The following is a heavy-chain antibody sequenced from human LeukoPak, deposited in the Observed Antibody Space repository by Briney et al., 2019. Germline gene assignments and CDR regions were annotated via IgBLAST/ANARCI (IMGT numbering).Heavy chain of an antibody. J-gene: IGHJ5*02. D-gene: IGHD3-22*01. CDR1: GFTFSSYS. Sequence: GGSLRLSCAASGFTFSSYSMNWVRQAPGKGLEWVSYISSSSTIYYADSAKGRFTISRDNAKNSLYLQMNSLRAEDTAVYYCARADYYDSSGPEASWGQGTLVTVSS. V-gene: IGHV3-48*01. CDR3: ARADYYDSSGPEAS. CDR2: ISSSSTI.